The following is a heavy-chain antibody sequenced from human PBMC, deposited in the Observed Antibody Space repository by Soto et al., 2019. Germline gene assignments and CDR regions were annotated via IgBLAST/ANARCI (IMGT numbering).Heavy chain of an antibody. CDR3: ARDQLEGNWFDP. CDR2: IYHSGST. Sequence: QLQLQESGSGLVRPSQTLSLTCAVSGGSISSGGYSWNWLRQPPGKGLEWIGYIYHSGSTLYNPSPKSRVTISVDKSKNQCSPKLTSVTAADTAVYYCARDQLEGNWFDPWGQGTLVTVSS. D-gene: IGHD1-1*01. J-gene: IGHJ5*02. CDR1: GGSISSGGYS. V-gene: IGHV4-30-2*01.